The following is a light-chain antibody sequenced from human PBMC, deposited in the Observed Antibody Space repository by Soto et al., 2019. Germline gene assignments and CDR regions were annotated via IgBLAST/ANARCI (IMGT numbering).Light chain of an antibody. CDR3: QQYGSSRFT. V-gene: IGKV3-20*01. J-gene: IGKJ3*01. CDR1: QSITNSY. Sequence: EIVLTQSPGTLSLSPGERDTLSCRASQSITNSYLAWYQQKPGQAPRLLVYGASSRATGIPDRFSGSGSGTDFTLTISRLEPEDFAVYYCQQYGSSRFTFGPGTKVDVK. CDR2: GAS.